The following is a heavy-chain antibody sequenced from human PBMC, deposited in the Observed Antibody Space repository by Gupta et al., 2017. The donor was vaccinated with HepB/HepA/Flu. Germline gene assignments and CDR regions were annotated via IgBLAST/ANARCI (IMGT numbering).Heavy chain of an antibody. J-gene: IGHJ4*02. V-gene: IGHV1-18*01. CDR1: GYTFTGYG. CDR3: ARGSVTILGAIRVDD. CDR2: INAYNGNT. D-gene: IGHD1-26*01. Sequence: QVQLVQSGGEVKKPGASVKVSCKASGYTFTGYGISWVRQAPGQGLEWMGCINAYNGNTNYAQKVQGRVTMTTDTSTSTAYMELRSLRYDDTAVYYCARGSVTILGAIRVDDWGQGTLVTVSS.